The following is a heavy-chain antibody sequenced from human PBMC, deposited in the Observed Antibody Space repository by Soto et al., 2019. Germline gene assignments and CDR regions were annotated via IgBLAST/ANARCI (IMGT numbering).Heavy chain of an antibody. CDR1: GFTFGDYA. Sequence: GGSLRLSCTASGFTFGDYAMSWFRQAPGKGLEWVGFIRSKAYCGTTEYAASVKGRFTISRDDSKSIAYLQMNSLKTEDTAVYYCTRDHRENYYDSSGYYPYWGQGTLVTVSS. J-gene: IGHJ4*02. D-gene: IGHD3-22*01. V-gene: IGHV3-49*03. CDR3: TRDHRENYYDSSGYYPY. CDR2: IRSKAYCGTT.